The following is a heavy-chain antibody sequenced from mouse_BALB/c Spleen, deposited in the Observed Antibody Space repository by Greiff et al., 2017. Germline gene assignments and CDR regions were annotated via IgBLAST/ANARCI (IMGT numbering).Heavy chain of an antibody. CDR1: GFAFSSYD. J-gene: IGHJ3*01. CDR3: ARDYYGSRESWFAY. V-gene: IGHV5-9-4*01. CDR2: ISSGGSYT. Sequence: EVKLVESGGGLVKPGGSLKLSCAASGFAFSSYDMSWVRQTPEKRLEWVAYISSGGSYTYYPDTVTGRFTISRDNAKNTLYLEMSSLRSEDTAMYYCARDYYGSRESWFAYWGQGTLVTVSA. D-gene: IGHD1-1*01.